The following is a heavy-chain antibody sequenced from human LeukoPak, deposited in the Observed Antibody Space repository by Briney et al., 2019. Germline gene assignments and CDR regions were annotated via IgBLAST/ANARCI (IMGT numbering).Heavy chain of an antibody. V-gene: IGHV3-33*01. CDR1: GFTFSSYG. J-gene: IGHJ4*02. CDR3: ARGRAGAARSTNFGY. CDR2: IWYDGSNK. D-gene: IGHD2/OR15-2a*01. Sequence: RGRSLRLSCAASGFTFSSYGMHWVRQAPGKGLEWVAVIWYDGSNKYYADSVKGRFTISRDNSKNTLYLQMNSLRAEDTAVYYCARGRAGAARSTNFGYWGQGTLVTVSS.